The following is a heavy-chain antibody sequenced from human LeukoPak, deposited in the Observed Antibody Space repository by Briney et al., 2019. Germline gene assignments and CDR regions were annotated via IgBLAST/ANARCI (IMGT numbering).Heavy chain of an antibody. Sequence: GGSLRLSCAASGFTFSSYAMSWVRQAPGKGLEWVSAISGSGGSTYYADSVKGRFTISRDNSQNTLHLQMDSLRADDTAVYYCARDGPNWGRDFDHWGQGTLVIVSS. J-gene: IGHJ5*02. V-gene: IGHV3-23*01. CDR3: ARDGPNWGRDFDH. CDR2: ISGSGGST. CDR1: GFTFSSYA. D-gene: IGHD7-27*01.